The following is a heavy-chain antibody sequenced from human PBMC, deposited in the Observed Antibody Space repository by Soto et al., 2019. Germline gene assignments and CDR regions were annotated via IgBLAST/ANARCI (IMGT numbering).Heavy chain of an antibody. Sequence: GASVKVSCKASGYTFTSYGISWVRQAPGQGLEWMGWISAYNGNTNYAQKLQGRVTMTTDTSTSTAYMELRSLRSDDTAVYYCARGLTTPWGYYYSYMDAWGKGTTVTVSS. CDR3: ARGLTTPWGYYYSYMDA. CDR1: GYTFTSYG. CDR2: ISAYNGNT. D-gene: IGHD4-17*01. J-gene: IGHJ6*03. V-gene: IGHV1-18*01.